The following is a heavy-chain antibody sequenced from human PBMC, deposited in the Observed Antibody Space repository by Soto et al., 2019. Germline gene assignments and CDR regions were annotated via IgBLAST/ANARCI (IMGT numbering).Heavy chain of an antibody. CDR3: ARDTYSGYDFGL. D-gene: IGHD5-12*01. CDR2: IPSRGRP. J-gene: IGHJ5*02. V-gene: IGHV4-30-4*01. CDR1: GASVAGGSYY. Sequence: SETLSLTCSVSGASVAGGSYYWSWVRQPPGKGLEWIGYIPSRGRPFYNPSLTSRGTISADTSKNQLSLQLTSVTAANTAVYYCARDTYSGYDFGLWGQGTLVTVSS.